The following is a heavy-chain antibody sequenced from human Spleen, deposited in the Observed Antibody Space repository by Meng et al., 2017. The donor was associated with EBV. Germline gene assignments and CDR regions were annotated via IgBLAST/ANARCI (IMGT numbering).Heavy chain of an antibody. CDR2: VYFRGST. Sequence: QAPRRVWGPDLVRPSETPSLSCTVSCGSINNYYWSWIRQHPGKGLEWIGYVYFRGSTNYNPSLKSRVTISVDTSKNQFSLKLSSVTAADTAVYYCARGAYFDYWLLNGFDYWGQGILVTVSS. V-gene: IGHV4-59*01. D-gene: IGHD3-9*01. CDR3: ARGAYFDYWLLNGFDY. CDR1: CGSINNYY. J-gene: IGHJ4*02.